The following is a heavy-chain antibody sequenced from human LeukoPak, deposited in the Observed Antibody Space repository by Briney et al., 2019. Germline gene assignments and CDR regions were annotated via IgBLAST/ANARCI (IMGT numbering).Heavy chain of an antibody. D-gene: IGHD6-13*01. Sequence: GESLKISCKGSGYSFTSYWIGWVRQMPGKGLEWMGIIYPGDSDTRYSPSFQGQVTISADKSISTAYLQWSSRKASDTAMYYCARVRVSSSWYTDYYFDYWGQGTLVTVSS. J-gene: IGHJ4*02. CDR2: IYPGDSDT. CDR1: GYSFTSYW. V-gene: IGHV5-51*01. CDR3: ARVRVSSSWYTDYYFDY.